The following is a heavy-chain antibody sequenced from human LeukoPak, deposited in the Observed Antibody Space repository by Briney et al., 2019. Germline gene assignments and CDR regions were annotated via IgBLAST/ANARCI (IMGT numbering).Heavy chain of an antibody. D-gene: IGHD2-2*01. J-gene: IGHJ4*02. V-gene: IGHV3-43*01. CDR1: GFTFDDYT. CDR2: ISWDGGTT. CDR3: AKEGLRYCSSTSCFIDY. Sequence: GSLRLSCAASGFTFDDYTMHWVRQAPGKGLEWVSFISWDGGTTYYADSVKGRFTISRDNSKNSLYLQMSSLRSEDTALYYCAKEGLRYCSSTSCFIDYWGQGTLVTVSS.